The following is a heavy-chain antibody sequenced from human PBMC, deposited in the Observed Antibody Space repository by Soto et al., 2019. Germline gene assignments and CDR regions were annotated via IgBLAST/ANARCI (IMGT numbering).Heavy chain of an antibody. CDR2: VNHSGIT. Sequence: SETLSLTCAVSGGSFSASYWSWIRQPPGKGLEWIGEVNHSGITDYSPSLKSRVTMSVDTSKNQLSLRLSSVTAADTAVYYCARGRRNSYYIGDACFDSWGQGTLVTVYS. CDR1: GGSFSASY. D-gene: IGHD3-10*01. CDR3: ARGRRNSYYIGDACFDS. J-gene: IGHJ5*01. V-gene: IGHV4-34*01.